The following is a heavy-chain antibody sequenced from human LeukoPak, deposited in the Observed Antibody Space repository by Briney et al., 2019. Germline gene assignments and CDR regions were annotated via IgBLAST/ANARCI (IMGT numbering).Heavy chain of an antibody. V-gene: IGHV3-33*06. CDR3: ANNFDY. J-gene: IGHJ4*02. CDR2: IWYDGSNK. Sequence: GGSLRLSCAASGFIFSNYGIHWVRQAPGKGLEWVAVIWYDGSNKYYADSVKGRFTISRDNSKNTLYLQMNSLRAEDTAVYYCANNFDYWGQGTLVTVSS. CDR1: GFIFSNYG.